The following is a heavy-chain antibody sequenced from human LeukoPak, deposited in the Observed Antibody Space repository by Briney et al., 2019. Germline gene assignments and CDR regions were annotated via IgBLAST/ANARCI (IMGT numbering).Heavy chain of an antibody. V-gene: IGHV3-23*01. J-gene: IGHJ4*02. CDR3: AKDQARITMIVVVGDY. CDR2: ISGSGGST. Sequence: PGGSLRLSCAASGFTFSSYAMSWVRQAPGKGLEWVSAISGSGGSTYYADSVKGRFTISRDNSKNTLYLQMNSLRAEDTAVYYCAKDQARITMIVVVGDYWGQGTLVTVSS. CDR1: GFTFSSYA. D-gene: IGHD3-22*01.